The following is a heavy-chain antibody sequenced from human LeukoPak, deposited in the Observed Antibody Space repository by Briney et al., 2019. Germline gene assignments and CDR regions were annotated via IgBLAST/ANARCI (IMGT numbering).Heavy chain of an antibody. V-gene: IGHV3-30-3*01. CDR2: ISYDGSNK. CDR1: GFTFSSYA. J-gene: IGHJ3*02. Sequence: PGGSLRLSCAASGFTFSSYAMHWVRQAPGKGLEWVAVISYDGSNKYYADSVKGRFTISRDNSKNTLYLQMNSLRAEDTAVYYCARDPRWFGEEGDDIWGQGTMVTVSS. CDR3: ARDPRWFGEEGDDI. D-gene: IGHD3-10*01.